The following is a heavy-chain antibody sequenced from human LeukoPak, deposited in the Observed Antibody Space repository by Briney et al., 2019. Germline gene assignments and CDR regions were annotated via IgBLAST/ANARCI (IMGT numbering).Heavy chain of an antibody. CDR1: GGSISSSSYY. Sequence: PSETLSLTCTVSGGSISSSSYYWGWIRQPPGKGLEWIGSIYYSGSTYYNPSLKSRVTISVDTSKNQFSLKLGSVTAADTAVYYCVTFGGVIVSRGFDYWGQGTLVTVSS. CDR3: VTFGGVIVSRGFDY. CDR2: IYYSGST. V-gene: IGHV4-39*07. D-gene: IGHD3-16*02. J-gene: IGHJ4*02.